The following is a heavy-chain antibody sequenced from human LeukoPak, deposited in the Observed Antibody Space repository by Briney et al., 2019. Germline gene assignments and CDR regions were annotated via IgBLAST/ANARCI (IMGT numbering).Heavy chain of an antibody. J-gene: IGHJ4*02. D-gene: IGHD4-23*01. Sequence: ASVKVSCKASGYTFTSYGITWVRQAPGQGLEWMGWISAYNGNTNYAQKLQGRVTMTTDTSTSTAYMELRSLRSDDTAVYYCARGLGATVVTPGFYWGQGTLVTVSS. CDR1: GYTFTSYG. CDR3: ARGLGATVVTPGFY. V-gene: IGHV1-18*01. CDR2: ISAYNGNT.